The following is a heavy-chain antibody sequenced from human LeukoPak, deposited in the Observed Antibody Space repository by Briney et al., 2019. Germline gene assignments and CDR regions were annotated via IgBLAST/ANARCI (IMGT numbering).Heavy chain of an antibody. CDR1: GGSFSGYY. CDR2: INHSGST. CDR3: ARRSRGSSHSSFDY. V-gene: IGHV4-34*01. J-gene: IGHJ4*02. D-gene: IGHD1-26*01. Sequence: KASETLSLTCAVYGGSFSGYYWSWIRQPPGKGLEWIGEINHSGSTNYNPSLKSRVTISVDTSKNQFSLKLSSVTAADTAVYYCARRSRGSSHSSFDYWGQGTLVTVSS.